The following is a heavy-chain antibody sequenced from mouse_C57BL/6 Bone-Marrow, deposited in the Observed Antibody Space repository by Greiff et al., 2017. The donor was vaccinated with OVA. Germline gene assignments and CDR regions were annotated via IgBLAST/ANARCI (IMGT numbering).Heavy chain of an antibody. V-gene: IGHV1-64*01. CDR3: YGSSPYDAMDY. CDR2: IHPNSGST. D-gene: IGHD1-1*01. CDR1: GYTFTSYW. J-gene: IGHJ4*01. Sequence: QVQLQQPGAELVKPGASVKLSCKASGYTFTSYWMHWVKQRPGKGLEWIGMIHPNSGSTNYHEKFKSKATLTVDKSSSTAYLQLSSLTSEDSTGYYCYGSSPYDAMDYWGQGTSVTVSS.